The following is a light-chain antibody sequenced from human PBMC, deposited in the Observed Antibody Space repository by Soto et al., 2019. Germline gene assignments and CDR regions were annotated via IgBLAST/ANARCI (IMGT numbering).Light chain of an antibody. J-gene: IGKJ4*01. Sequence: EIVLTQSPATRSLSPGERATLSCRASQSLTSSLVWYQQKPGQAPRLVIYEASNRPTGIPDRFSGSGSGTEFTLTINSQEPGDSAVYYCQQRSTLPRTFGGGTKVEIK. V-gene: IGKV3-11*01. CDR2: EAS. CDR3: QQRSTLPRT. CDR1: QSLTSS.